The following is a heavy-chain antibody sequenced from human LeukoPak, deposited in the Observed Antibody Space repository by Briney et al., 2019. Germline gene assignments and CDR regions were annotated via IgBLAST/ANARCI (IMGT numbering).Heavy chain of an antibody. J-gene: IGHJ3*02. V-gene: IGHV4-39*01. CDR3: ARAQSVDYDFISVSGAFDI. D-gene: IGHD3-3*01. CDR2: MFYSGTT. CDR1: GGSISSSTYF. Sequence: SDTLSLTCTVSGGSISSSTYFWGWIRQPPGKGLEWIGTMFYSGTTYYNPSLKSRVTTSVDTSKNQFSLKMSSVTAADTAVYYCARAQSVDYDFISVSGAFDIWGQGTKVTVSS.